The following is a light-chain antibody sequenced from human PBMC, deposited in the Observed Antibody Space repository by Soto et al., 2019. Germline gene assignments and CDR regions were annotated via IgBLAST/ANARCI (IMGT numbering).Light chain of an antibody. Sequence: EIVLTQSPGTLSLSPGERATLSCRASQSVSSGYLAWYQQKPGQAPRLLIYGASSRATGIPDRFSGSGSGTDFTLTISRLEPEDFAVYYCQQYGSSRTLGQGTKVDIK. CDR2: GAS. CDR1: QSVSSGY. V-gene: IGKV3-20*01. CDR3: QQYGSSRT. J-gene: IGKJ1*01.